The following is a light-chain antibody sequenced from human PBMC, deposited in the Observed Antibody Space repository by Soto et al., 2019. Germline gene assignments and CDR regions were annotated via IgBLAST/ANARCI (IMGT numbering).Light chain of an antibody. J-gene: IGKJ3*01. V-gene: IGKV1-39*01. CDR1: QSISSY. Sequence: DIQMTQSPSSLSASVGDRVTITCRASQSISSYLNWYQEQPGRAPKLLIYAASSLQSGVPSRFSGSGSGTDFTLTITRPQPEEFAAYYCQQSFSTPSTFGPGTKVDLK. CDR3: QQSFSTPST. CDR2: AAS.